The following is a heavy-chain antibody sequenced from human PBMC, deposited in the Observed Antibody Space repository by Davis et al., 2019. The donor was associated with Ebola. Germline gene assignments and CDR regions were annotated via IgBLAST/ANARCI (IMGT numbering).Heavy chain of an antibody. V-gene: IGHV3-48*02. D-gene: IGHD3-22*01. CDR1: GFIFTTYS. CDR2: ISGSGSVI. CDR3: ARDGGDSGGSHNAFDI. J-gene: IGHJ3*02. Sequence: GGSLRLSCAASGFIFTTYSMNWVRQPPGKGLEWLSYISGSGSVIYYADSVEGRFTISQDNARNSLYLHMNSLRDEDTAVYFCARDGGDSGGSHNAFDIWGQGTVVTVAS.